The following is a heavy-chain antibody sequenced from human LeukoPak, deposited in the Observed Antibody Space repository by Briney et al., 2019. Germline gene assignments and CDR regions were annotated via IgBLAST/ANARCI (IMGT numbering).Heavy chain of an antibody. D-gene: IGHD2-2*01. CDR1: GFTFSDYY. V-gene: IGHV3-11*01. Sequence: GGSLRLSCAASGFTFSDYYMSWIRQAPGKGLEWVSYISSSGSTIYYADSVKGRFTIFRDNAKNSLYLQMNSLRAEDTAVYYCARVGDIVVVPAASFDYWGQGTLVTVSS. CDR2: ISSSGSTI. J-gene: IGHJ4*02. CDR3: ARVGDIVVVPAASFDY.